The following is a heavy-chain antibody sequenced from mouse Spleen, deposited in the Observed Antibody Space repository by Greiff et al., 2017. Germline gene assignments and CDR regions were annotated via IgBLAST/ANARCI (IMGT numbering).Heavy chain of an antibody. D-gene: IGHD4-1*01. Sequence: QVQLQQSGAELMKPGASVKLSCKATGYTFTGYWIEWAKQRPGHGLEWIGDIYPGGGYTNYNEKFKGKATLTADKSSSTAYMQFSSLTSEDSAIYYCARLTGTDYLDYWGQGTTLTVSS. CDR3: ARLTGTDYLDY. J-gene: IGHJ2*01. CDR1: GYTFTGYW. CDR2: IYPGGGYT. V-gene: IGHV1-63*01.